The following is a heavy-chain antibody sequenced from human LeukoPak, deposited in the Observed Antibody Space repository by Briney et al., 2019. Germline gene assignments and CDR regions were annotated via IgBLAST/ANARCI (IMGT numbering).Heavy chain of an antibody. CDR2: IIPIFGTA. CDR3: ARDGGEAAAGTYGWFDP. J-gene: IGHJ5*02. CDR1: GGTFSSYA. D-gene: IGHD6-13*01. V-gene: IGHV1-69*06. Sequence: GASVKVSCKASGGTFSSYAISWVRQAPGQGLEWMGGIIPIFGTANYAQKFQGRVTITADKSTSTACMELSSLRSEDTAVYYCARDGGEAAAGTYGWFDPWGQGTLVTVSS.